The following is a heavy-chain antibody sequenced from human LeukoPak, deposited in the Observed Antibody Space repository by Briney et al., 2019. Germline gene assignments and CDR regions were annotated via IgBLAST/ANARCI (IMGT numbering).Heavy chain of an antibody. CDR3: ARVARSARVAAAAGWFDP. J-gene: IGHJ5*02. D-gene: IGHD6-13*01. CDR1: GYTFTSYY. V-gene: IGHV1-46*01. Sequence: ASVKVSCKASGYTFTSYYMHWVRQAPGQGLEWMGIINPSGGSTSYAQKFQGRVTMTRDTFTSTVYMELSSLRSEDTAVYYCARVARSARVAAAAGWFDPWGQGTLVTVSS. CDR2: INPSGGST.